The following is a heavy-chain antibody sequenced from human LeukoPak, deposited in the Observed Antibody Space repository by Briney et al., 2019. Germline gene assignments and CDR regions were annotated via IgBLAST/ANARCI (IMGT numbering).Heavy chain of an antibody. Sequence: PGRSLRLSCAASGFMFRGSPMHWVRQASGKGQDWAGHIRTKANNYATIYAASVKGRFTISGDDSKNTAYLKMSSLKTEDTAVYYCARPSQYGSGTDYYFDSRGQGTLVTVSS. V-gene: IGHV3-73*01. D-gene: IGHD3-10*01. CDR1: GFMFRGSP. CDR2: IRTKANNYAT. J-gene: IGHJ4*02. CDR3: ARPSQYGSGTDYYFDS.